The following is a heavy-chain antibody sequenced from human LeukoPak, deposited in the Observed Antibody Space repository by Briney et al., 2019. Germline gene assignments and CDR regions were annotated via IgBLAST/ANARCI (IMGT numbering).Heavy chain of an antibody. Sequence: GESLRLSCAASGFTFSSYGMHWVRQAPGKGLEWVAVISYDGSNKYYADSVKGRFTISRDNSKNTLYLQMNSLRAEDTAVYYCAKNPSPYRRNYYFDYWGQGTLVTVSS. CDR2: ISYDGSNK. V-gene: IGHV3-30*18. D-gene: IGHD2-2*01. J-gene: IGHJ4*02. CDR3: AKNPSPYRRNYYFDY. CDR1: GFTFSSYG.